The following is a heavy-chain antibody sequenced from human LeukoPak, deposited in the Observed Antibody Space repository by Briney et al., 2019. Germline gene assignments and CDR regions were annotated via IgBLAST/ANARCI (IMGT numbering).Heavy chain of an antibody. Sequence: GGSLRLSCAASGFTFNSYDMHWVRHTIGKGLEWVSGIGTAGDTYYAGSVKGRSTISRENAKNSLYLQMNNLRAEDTAVYYCARSRTDTYYGMDVWGQGTTVTVSS. CDR3: ARSRTDTYYGMDV. J-gene: IGHJ6*02. CDR1: GFTFNSYD. D-gene: IGHD3/OR15-3a*01. CDR2: IGTAGDT. V-gene: IGHV3-13*01.